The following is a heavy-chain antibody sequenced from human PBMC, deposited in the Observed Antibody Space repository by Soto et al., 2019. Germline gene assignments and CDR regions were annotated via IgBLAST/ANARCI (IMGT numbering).Heavy chain of an antibody. Sequence: ASGKVSCKASGYTFTSYAMHWVRQAPGQRLEWMGWINAGNGNTKYSQKFQGRVTITRDTSASTAYMELSSLRSEDTAVYYCAGGLGAGAFDIWGQGTIVTLSS. D-gene: IGHD7-27*01. CDR2: INAGNGNT. CDR1: GYTFTSYA. J-gene: IGHJ3*02. V-gene: IGHV1-3*01. CDR3: AGGLGAGAFDI.